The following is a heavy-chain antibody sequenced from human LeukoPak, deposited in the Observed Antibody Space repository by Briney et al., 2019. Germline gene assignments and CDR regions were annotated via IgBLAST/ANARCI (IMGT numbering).Heavy chain of an antibody. D-gene: IGHD1-26*01. V-gene: IGHV3-11*04. Sequence: GGSLRLSCTASGFTFSDYYMTWIRQAPGKGLEWIAYISSSGITIKYEDSVKGRFTVSRDNGKNSLYLQMNSLRAEDTAVYYCAKSVGATLGYFDYWGQGTLVTVSS. CDR3: AKSVGATLGYFDY. CDR2: ISSSGITI. J-gene: IGHJ4*02. CDR1: GFTFSDYY.